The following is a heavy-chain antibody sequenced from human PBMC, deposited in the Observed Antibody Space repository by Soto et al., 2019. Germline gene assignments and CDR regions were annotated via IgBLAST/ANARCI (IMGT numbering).Heavy chain of an antibody. V-gene: IGHV1-69*12. CDR1: GGSLSNFG. CDR3: ARGDATKIVVTTYYAMDV. Sequence: QVQLVQSGAAVKKPGSSVKVSCTASGGSLSNFGISWVRQAPGQGLEWMGAIIPVFGTPNYAQTFQDRVTINADESTTTVYMEVRSLTSEDTAVYYCARGDATKIVVTTYYAMDVWGQGTTVTVSS. CDR2: IIPVFGTP. J-gene: IGHJ6*02. D-gene: IGHD3-22*01.